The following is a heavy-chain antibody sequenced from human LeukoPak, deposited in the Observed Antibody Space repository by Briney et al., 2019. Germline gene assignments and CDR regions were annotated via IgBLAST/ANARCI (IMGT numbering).Heavy chain of an antibody. D-gene: IGHD3-3*02. CDR2: ISYDGSNK. Sequence: PGGSLRLSCAASGFTFSSYAMHWVRQAPGKGLEWVAVISYDGSNKYYADSVKGRFTISRDNSKNTLYLQMNSLRAEDTAVYYCAKTKPFFELLLYDNWGQGTLVTVSS. CDR3: AKTKPFFELLLYDN. V-gene: IGHV3-30-3*02. CDR1: GFTFSSYA. J-gene: IGHJ4*02.